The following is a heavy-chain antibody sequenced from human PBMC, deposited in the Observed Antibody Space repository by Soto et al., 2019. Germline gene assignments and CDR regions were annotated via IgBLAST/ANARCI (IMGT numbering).Heavy chain of an antibody. Sequence: PSETLSLTCTVSGGSISSYYWSWIRQPPGKGLEWIGYIYYSGSTNYNPSLKSRVTISVDTSKNQFSLKLNSVTAADTAVYYCARGYLEYYYYGMDVWGQGTTVTVSS. CDR3: ARGYLEYYYYGMDV. CDR2: IYYSGST. CDR1: GGSISSYY. J-gene: IGHJ6*02. V-gene: IGHV4-59*01. D-gene: IGHD2-2*02.